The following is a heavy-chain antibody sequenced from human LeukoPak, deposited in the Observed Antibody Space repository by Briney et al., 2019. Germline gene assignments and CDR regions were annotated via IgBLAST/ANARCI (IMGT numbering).Heavy chain of an antibody. J-gene: IGHJ4*02. CDR3: ARTSITIFGVVTGFDY. V-gene: IGHV4-4*07. Sequence: SETLSLTCTVSGGSISSYYGSWIRQPAGKGLEWIGRIYTSGSTNYNPSLKSRVTMSVDTSKNQFSLKLSSVTAADTAVYYCARTSITIFGVVTGFDYWGQGTLVTVSS. CDR2: IYTSGST. CDR1: GGSISSYY. D-gene: IGHD3-3*01.